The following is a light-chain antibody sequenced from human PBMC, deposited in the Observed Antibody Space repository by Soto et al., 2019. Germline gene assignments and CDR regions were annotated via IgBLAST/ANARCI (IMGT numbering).Light chain of an antibody. Sequence: EIVLTQSPGTLSLSPGERATLSCRASQSISSSYLAWYQQKPGQAPRLLIYGASSRATGIPDRFSGSESGTEFTLTISRLEPEDFAVYYCQQYGGSPRTFGQGTKVDIK. CDR3: QQYGGSPRT. V-gene: IGKV3-20*01. CDR1: QSISSSY. J-gene: IGKJ1*01. CDR2: GAS.